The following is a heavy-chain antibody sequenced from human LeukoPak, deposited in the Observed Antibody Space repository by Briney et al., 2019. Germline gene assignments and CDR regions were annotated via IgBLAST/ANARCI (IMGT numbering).Heavy chain of an antibody. CDR3: ARELRNIGEYYFHY. CDR2: VHTTSGNT. D-gene: IGHD1-14*01. Sequence: SETLSLTCSVDTVNHYHSNWVRQSSGTGLEWIGPVHTTSGNTFANPSLWGRVTVSIDTTKNEFLLQLTSITAADTAVYHCARELRNIGEYYFHYWGQGVPVTVSS. CDR1: TVNHYH. V-gene: IGHV4-4*07. J-gene: IGHJ4*02.